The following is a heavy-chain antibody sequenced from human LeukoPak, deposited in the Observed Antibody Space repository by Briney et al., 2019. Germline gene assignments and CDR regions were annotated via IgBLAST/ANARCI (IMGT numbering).Heavy chain of an antibody. CDR2: IYYSGST. V-gene: IGHV4-59*01. CDR1: GGSISSYY. D-gene: IGHD4-11*01. CDR3: AREQRDYDAFDI. J-gene: IGHJ3*02. Sequence: SETLSLTCTVSGGSISSYYWSWIRQPPGKGLEWIGYIYYSGSTNYNPSLKSRVTISVDTSKNQFSLKLSSVTAADTAVYYCAREQRDYDAFDIWGQGTMVTASS.